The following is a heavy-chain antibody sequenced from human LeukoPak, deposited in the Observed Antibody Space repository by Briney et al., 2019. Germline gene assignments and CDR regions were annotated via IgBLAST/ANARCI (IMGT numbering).Heavy chain of an antibody. CDR2: ISSSSSYI. J-gene: IGHJ4*02. CDR3: AREGFIVGATPYYFDY. CDR1: GFTFSSYS. D-gene: IGHD1-26*01. V-gene: IGHV3-21*01. Sequence: GGPLRLSCAASGFTFSSYSMNWVRQAPGKGLEWVSSISSSSSYIYYADSVKGRFTISRDNAKNSLYLQMNSLRAEDTAVYYCAREGFIVGATPYYFDYWGQGTLVTVSS.